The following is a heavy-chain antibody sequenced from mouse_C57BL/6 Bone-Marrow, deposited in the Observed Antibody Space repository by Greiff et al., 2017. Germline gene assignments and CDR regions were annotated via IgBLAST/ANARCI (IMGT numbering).Heavy chain of an antibody. D-gene: IGHD4-1*01. CDR1: GFNIKDDY. CDR2: IDPENGDT. Sequence: EVQLQQSGAELVRPGASVKLSCTASGFNIKDDYMHWVKQRPEQGLEWIGWIDPENGDTEYASKFQGKAPITADTSSNTAYLQLSSLTSEDTAVYYCTLGDWYFDVWGTGTTVTVSS. V-gene: IGHV14-4*01. J-gene: IGHJ1*03. CDR3: TLGDWYFDV.